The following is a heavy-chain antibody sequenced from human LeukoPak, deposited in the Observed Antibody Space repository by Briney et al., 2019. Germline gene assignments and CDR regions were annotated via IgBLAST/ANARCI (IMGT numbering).Heavy chain of an antibody. Sequence: SETLSLTCTASGCSISSYYWSWIRQPPGKGLEWIGYIYYSGSTNYNPSLKSRFTISLASSKYQCSLKLSAVTAADSAVYYCARRTGDHLDYWGQGTLVTVSS. CDR1: GCSISSYY. V-gene: IGHV4-59*08. J-gene: IGHJ4*02. D-gene: IGHD7-27*01. CDR2: IYYSGST. CDR3: ARRTGDHLDY.